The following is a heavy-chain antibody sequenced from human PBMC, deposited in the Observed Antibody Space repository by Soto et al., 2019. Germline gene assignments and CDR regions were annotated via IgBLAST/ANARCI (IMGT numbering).Heavy chain of an antibody. V-gene: IGHV4-59*01. Sequence: SETLSLTCTVSGGSISPYYWSWIRQPPGKGLEWIGYIYYSGSTNYNPSLKSRVTISVDTSKNQFSLKLSSVTAADTAVYYCARFDSSGYYPPNWFDPWGQGTLVTVSS. D-gene: IGHD3-22*01. CDR1: GGSISPYY. CDR2: IYYSGST. CDR3: ARFDSSGYYPPNWFDP. J-gene: IGHJ5*02.